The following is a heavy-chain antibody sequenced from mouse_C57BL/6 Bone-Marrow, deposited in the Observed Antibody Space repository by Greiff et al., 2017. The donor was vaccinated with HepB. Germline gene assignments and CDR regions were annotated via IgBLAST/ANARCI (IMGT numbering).Heavy chain of an antibody. CDR2: IRNKANNHAT. CDR3: TRKGQLRLLAWFAY. D-gene: IGHD3-2*02. Sequence: EVKVEESGGGLVQPGGSMKLSCAASGFTFSDAWMDWVRQSPEKGLEWVAEIRNKANNHATYYAESVKGRFTISRDDSKSSVYLQMNSLRAEDTGIYYCTRKGQLRLLAWFAYWGQGTLVTVSA. V-gene: IGHV6-6*01. CDR1: GFTFSDAW. J-gene: IGHJ3*01.